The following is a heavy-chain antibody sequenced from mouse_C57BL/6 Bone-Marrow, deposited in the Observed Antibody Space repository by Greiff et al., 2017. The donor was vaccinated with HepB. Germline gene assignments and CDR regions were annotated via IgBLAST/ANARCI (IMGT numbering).Heavy chain of an antibody. Sequence: EVHLVESGGDLVKPGGSLKLSCAASGFTFSSYGMSWVRQTPDKRLEWVATISSGGSYTYYPDSVKGRFTISRDNAKNTLYLQMSSLKSEDTAMYYCARQRSTTVYFDYWGQGTTLTVSS. D-gene: IGHD1-1*01. CDR2: ISSGGSYT. J-gene: IGHJ2*01. V-gene: IGHV5-6*01. CDR1: GFTFSSYG. CDR3: ARQRSTTVYFDY.